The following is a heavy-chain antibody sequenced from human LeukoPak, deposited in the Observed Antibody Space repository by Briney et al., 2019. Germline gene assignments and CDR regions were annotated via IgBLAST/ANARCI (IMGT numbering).Heavy chain of an antibody. CDR3: ARTIWSGYSADAFDI. D-gene: IGHD3-3*01. CDR2: ISSSGSAI. Sequence: GGSLRLSCAASGFTFSIYEMNWVRQAPGKGLEWVSYISSSGSAIYYADSVEGRFTISRDNTRNSLYLQMNSLRAEDTAVYYCARTIWSGYSADAFDIWGQGTMVTVSS. CDR1: GFTFSIYE. J-gene: IGHJ3*02. V-gene: IGHV3-48*03.